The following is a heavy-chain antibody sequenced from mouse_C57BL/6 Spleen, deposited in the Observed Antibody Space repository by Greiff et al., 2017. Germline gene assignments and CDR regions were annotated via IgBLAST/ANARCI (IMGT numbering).Heavy chain of an antibody. J-gene: IGHJ1*03. CDR2: INSDGGST. D-gene: IGHD2-4*01. CDR3: ARGRYDYRVTYWYFDV. Sequence: EVKLMESGGGLVQPGESLKLSCESNEYEFPSHDMSWVRTTPEKRLELVAAINSDGGSTYYPDTMERRFIISRNNTKKPLYLQMSSLRSEDTALYYCARGRYDYRVTYWYFDVWGTGTTVTVSS. CDR1: EYEFPSHD. V-gene: IGHV5-2*03.